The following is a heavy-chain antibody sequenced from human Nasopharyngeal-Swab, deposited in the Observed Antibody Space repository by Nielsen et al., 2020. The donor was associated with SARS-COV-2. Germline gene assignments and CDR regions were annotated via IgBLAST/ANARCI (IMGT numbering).Heavy chain of an antibody. CDR1: CFIFSASA. J-gene: IGHJ4*02. CDR3: TTDFYFDY. V-gene: IGHV3-73*01. Sequence: GESLKTSCAASCFIFSASAIHLVRPASGKGLELVGRIGDKYHNYATTYGASVQGRFTIPRDDSKNTAFLQMDSMKTEDTALYYCTTDFYFDYWGQGTLVTVSS. CDR2: IGDKYHNYAT.